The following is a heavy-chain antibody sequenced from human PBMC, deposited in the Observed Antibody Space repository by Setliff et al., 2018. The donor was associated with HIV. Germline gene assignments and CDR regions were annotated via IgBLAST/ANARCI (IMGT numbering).Heavy chain of an antibody. J-gene: IGHJ4*02. CDR3: ARGRSGDSDFDY. CDR1: GGSLRSGAYS. CDR2: ISHTGKT. D-gene: IGHD2-21*02. Sequence: SETLSLTCTVSGGSLRSGAYSWSWIRQSPGKSLEWIGYISHTGKTFYNPSLKSRVTMSVEGSKNQFSLKLTSLTGADTAVYYCARGRSGDSDFDYWGQGTLVT. V-gene: IGHV4-30-2*06.